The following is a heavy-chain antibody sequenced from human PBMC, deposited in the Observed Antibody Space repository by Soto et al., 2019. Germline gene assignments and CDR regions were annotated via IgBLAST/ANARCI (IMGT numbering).Heavy chain of an antibody. V-gene: IGHV4-4*02. CDR1: GGSISSSNW. Sequence: PSETLSLTCAVSGGSISSSNWWSWVRQPPGKGLEWIGEIYHSGSTNYNPSLKSRVTISVDKSKNQFSLKLSSVTAADTAVYYCARYRHCSGGSCYSYYYYGMDVWGQGTTVTVSS. CDR2: IYHSGST. CDR3: ARYRHCSGGSCYSYYYYGMDV. D-gene: IGHD2-15*01. J-gene: IGHJ6*02.